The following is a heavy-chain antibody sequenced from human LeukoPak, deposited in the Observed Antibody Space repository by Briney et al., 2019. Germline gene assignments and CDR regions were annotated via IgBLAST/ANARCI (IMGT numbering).Heavy chain of an antibody. D-gene: IGHD3-16*01. Sequence: GGSLRLSCAASGFTFSSYSMNWVRQAPGKGLEWVSYISSSSSTIYYADSVKGRFTISRDNAKNSLYLQMNSLRAEDTAVYYCARFGVADAFDIWGQGTRVTVSS. CDR3: ARFGVADAFDI. V-gene: IGHV3-48*04. J-gene: IGHJ3*02. CDR1: GFTFSSYS. CDR2: ISSSSSTI.